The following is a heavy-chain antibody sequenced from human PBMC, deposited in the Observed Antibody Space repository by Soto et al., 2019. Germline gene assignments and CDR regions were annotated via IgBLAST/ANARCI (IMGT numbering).Heavy chain of an antibody. J-gene: IGHJ3*01. CDR3: ARDRSGGSYYVFDF. Sequence: QVELVESGGGVVQPGGSLRLSCAASGFTFSDFGIHWVRQAPGKGLEWVAVIGYDGTNKYYADSVKGRFTLSRDNSKNTLFLQMNSLRDEDTVVYYCARDRSGGSYYVFDFWGQGTMVTVSS. D-gene: IGHD1-26*01. CDR2: IGYDGTNK. V-gene: IGHV3-33*01. CDR1: GFTFSDFG.